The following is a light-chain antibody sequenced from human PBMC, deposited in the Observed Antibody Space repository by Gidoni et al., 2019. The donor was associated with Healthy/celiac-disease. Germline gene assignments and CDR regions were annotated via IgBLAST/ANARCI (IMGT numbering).Light chain of an antibody. CDR1: QSVLYSSNNKNY. V-gene: IGKV4-1*01. Sequence: DIVMTQSPDSLAVSLGERATINCKSSQSVLYSSNNKNYLAWYQKKPGQPPKLRIYWASTRESGVPDRVSGSGSGTDFTLTISSLQAEDVAVYYCQQYYSTPPTFXQXTKVEIK. CDR3: QQYYSTPPT. J-gene: IGKJ1*01. CDR2: WAS.